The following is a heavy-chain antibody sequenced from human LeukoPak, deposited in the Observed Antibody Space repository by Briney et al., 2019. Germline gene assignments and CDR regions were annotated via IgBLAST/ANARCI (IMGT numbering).Heavy chain of an antibody. V-gene: IGHV3-30*18. CDR3: AKDCRAAAGNYYYGMDV. CDR2: ISYDGSNK. CDR1: GFTFSSYG. D-gene: IGHD6-13*01. Sequence: GGSLRLSCAASGFTFSSYGMHWVRQAPGKGLEWVAVISYDGSNKYYADSVKGRFTISRDNSKNTPYLQMNSLRAEDTAVYYCAKDCRAAAGNYYYGMDVWGQGTTVTVSS. J-gene: IGHJ6*02.